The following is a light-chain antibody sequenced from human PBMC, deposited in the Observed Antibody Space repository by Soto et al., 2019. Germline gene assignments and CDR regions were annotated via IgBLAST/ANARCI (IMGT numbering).Light chain of an antibody. V-gene: IGLV1-47*02. Sequence: QSVLTQPPSASGPPGQRVTMSCSGSSSNIGTNYVYWFQQFPGTAPKLLIYNNDQRPSGVPDRFSGSKSGNSASLTISGLRSEDEADYYCAAWEDSLSGRVFGGGTKLTVL. CDR3: AAWEDSLSGRV. J-gene: IGLJ3*02. CDR2: NND. CDR1: SSNIGTNY.